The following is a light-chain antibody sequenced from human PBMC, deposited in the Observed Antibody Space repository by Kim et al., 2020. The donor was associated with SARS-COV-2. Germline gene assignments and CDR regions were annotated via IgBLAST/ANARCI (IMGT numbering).Light chain of an antibody. CDR1: PSVSSSY. V-gene: IGKV3-20*01. J-gene: IGKJ4*01. CDR2: GAS. Sequence: EIVLPQSPDTLSLSPGERATLSCRASPSVSSSYLAWYQQKPGQAPRLLIYGASSRATGIPDRFSGSGSGTDFTLTISRLEPEDFAVYYCQQYGSSPRVTFGGGTKVDIK. CDR3: QQYGSSPRVT.